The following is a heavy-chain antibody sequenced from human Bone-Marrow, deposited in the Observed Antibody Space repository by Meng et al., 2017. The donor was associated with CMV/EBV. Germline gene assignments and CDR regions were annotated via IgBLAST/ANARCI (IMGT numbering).Heavy chain of an antibody. J-gene: IGHJ6*02. CDR2: ISSTSAYI. CDR3: ARSTRTTGTSYYYYYFGMDV. V-gene: IGHV3-21*01. D-gene: IGHD1-1*01. CDR1: GIIVSDNH. Sequence: GESLKISCAASGIIVSDNHMHWVRQAPGKGLEWVSSISSTSAYIYYADSVKGRFTISRDNAQNSVFLQMNTLRAEDTAVYYCARSTRTTGTSYYYYYFGMDVWGQGTTVTVSS.